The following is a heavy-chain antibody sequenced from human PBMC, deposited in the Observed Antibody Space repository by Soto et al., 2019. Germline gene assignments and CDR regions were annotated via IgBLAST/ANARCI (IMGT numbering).Heavy chain of an antibody. J-gene: IGHJ4*02. CDR2: VNPNSGGT. D-gene: IGHD3-22*01. Sequence: ASVKVSCKACGYTFTGYYMHWVRQAPGQGLEWMGWVNPNSGGTNYAQKFQGRVTMTRDTSISTAYMELSRLRSDDTAVYYCARVSNYYDRSGYYEFDYWGQGTLVTVSS. V-gene: IGHV1-2*02. CDR1: GYTFTGYY. CDR3: ARVSNYYDRSGYYEFDY.